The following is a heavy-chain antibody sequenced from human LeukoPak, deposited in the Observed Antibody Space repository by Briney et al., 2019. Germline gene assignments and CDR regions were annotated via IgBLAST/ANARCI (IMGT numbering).Heavy chain of an antibody. Sequence: PGGSLRLSCAASGFTFSSYAMSWFRQPPGKGLEWFSAISGSGGSTYYADSVKGRFTISRDNSKNTLYLQMNSLRAEDTAVYYCARESLERDHGMDVWGQGTTVTVSS. CDR2: ISGSGGST. CDR1: GFTFSSYA. J-gene: IGHJ6*02. CDR3: ARESLERDHGMDV. V-gene: IGHV3-23*01. D-gene: IGHD1-1*01.